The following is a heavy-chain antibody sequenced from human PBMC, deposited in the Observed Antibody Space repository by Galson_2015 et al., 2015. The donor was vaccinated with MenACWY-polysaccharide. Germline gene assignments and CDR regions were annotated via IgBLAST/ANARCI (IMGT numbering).Heavy chain of an antibody. CDR3: VRHLYADF. CDR1: GYSYTSYW. J-gene: IGHJ4*02. V-gene: IGHV5-51*01. Sequence: CKGSGYSYTSYWIGWVRQMPGKGMEWMGMIYPSDPDTRYSPSFQGQVTISADKSISTAYLQWSSLRASDTAIYYCVRHLYADFWGQGTLVTVSS. D-gene: IGHD2-2*02. CDR2: IYPSDPDT.